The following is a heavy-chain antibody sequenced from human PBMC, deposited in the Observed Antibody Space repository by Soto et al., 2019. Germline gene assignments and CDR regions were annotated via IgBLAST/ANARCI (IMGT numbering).Heavy chain of an antibody. CDR3: ARAMVRGVILH. D-gene: IGHD3-10*01. CDR1: GGSFSGYY. Sequence: SETLSLTCAVYGGSFSGYYWSWIRQPPGKGLEWIGEINHSGSTNYNPSLKSRVTISVDTSKNQFSLKLSSVTAADTAVYYCARAMVRGVILHWGQGTLVTVSS. V-gene: IGHV4-34*01. CDR2: INHSGST. J-gene: IGHJ4*02.